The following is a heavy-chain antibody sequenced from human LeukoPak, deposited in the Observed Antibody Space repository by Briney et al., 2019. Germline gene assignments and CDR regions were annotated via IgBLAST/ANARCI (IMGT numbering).Heavy chain of an antibody. D-gene: IGHD6-19*01. CDR3: VRRGDESSGWGDHDF. CDR2: IGGSGDKT. J-gene: IGHJ4*02. Sequence: PGGSLRLSCAASGFTFNRNAISWVRQAPGKGLEWVSTIGGSGDKTFYADSVKGRFTISRDNSKNMVHLQMNSLTGEDTALYYCVRRGDESSGWGDHDFWGQGALVTVSS. V-gene: IGHV3-23*01. CDR1: GFTFNRNA.